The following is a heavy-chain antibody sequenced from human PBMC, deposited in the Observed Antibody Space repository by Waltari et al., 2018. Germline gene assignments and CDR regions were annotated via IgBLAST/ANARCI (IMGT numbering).Heavy chain of an antibody. CDR1: GGSISSSSYY. J-gene: IGHJ1*01. V-gene: IGHV4-39*07. Sequence: QLQLQESGPGLVKPSETLSLTCTVSGGSISSSSYYWGWIRQPPGKGLEWFGGIDLSGGTYYNPATKGGVSISGDTAKDQCCLKRSFVTASDPAVYYCGGELARKISHPIQDWGQGTLVTVSS. CDR2: IDLSGGT. D-gene: IGHD2-15*01. CDR3: GGELARKISHPIQD.